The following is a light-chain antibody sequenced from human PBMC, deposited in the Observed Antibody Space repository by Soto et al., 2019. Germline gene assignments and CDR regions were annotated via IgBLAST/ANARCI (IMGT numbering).Light chain of an antibody. CDR3: QQYKRWMWT. J-gene: IGKJ1*01. CDR1: QSVSSGY. CDR2: HSS. Sequence: EVVFTQSPSTLSLSPGGRATLSYRASQSVSSGYLGWHQQKLGQAPRLFIAHSSTMATGSPARLSGSGSATEFTLIISSLQSKYSAVYYSQQYKRWMWTFGQGTKVDI. V-gene: IGKV3-15*01.